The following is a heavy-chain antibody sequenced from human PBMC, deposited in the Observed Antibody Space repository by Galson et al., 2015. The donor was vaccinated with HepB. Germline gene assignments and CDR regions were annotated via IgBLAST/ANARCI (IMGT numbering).Heavy chain of an antibody. CDR2: ISSSSSYI. V-gene: IGHV3-21*01. CDR1: GFTFSSYS. J-gene: IGHJ6*02. Sequence: SLRLSCAASGFTFSSYSMNWVRQAPGKGLEWVSSISSSSSYIYYADSVKGRFTISRDNAKNSLYLQMNSLRAEDTAVYYCARGITMVRGAGYGMDVWGQGTTVTVSS. CDR3: ARGITMVRGAGYGMDV. D-gene: IGHD3-10*01.